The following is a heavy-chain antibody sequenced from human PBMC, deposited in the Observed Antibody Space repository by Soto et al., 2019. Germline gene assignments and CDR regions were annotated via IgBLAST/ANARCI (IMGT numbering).Heavy chain of an antibody. D-gene: IGHD3-22*01. Sequence: SVKVSRKASGGTFSSYTISWVRQAPGQGLEWMGRIIPILGIANYAQKFQGRVTITADKSTSTAYMELSSLRSEDTAVYYCARGRPITHYYDSSGYYYYWGQGTLVTVSS. CDR1: GGTFSSYT. V-gene: IGHV1-69*02. CDR3: ARGRPITHYYDSSGYYYY. CDR2: IIPILGIA. J-gene: IGHJ4*02.